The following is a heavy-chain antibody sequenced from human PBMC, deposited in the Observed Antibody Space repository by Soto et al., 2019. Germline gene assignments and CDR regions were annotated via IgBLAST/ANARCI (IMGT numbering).Heavy chain of an antibody. Sequence: DVQLVESGGGLVKPGGSLRLSCAASGFTFSTYNMNWVRQAPGKGLEWVSSIPISTSYIFYADSVKGRFTISRDNAKNSLYLQMNSLRAEDTAVYYCARDFGGILRFGESWGQGTLVTVSS. CDR3: ARDFGGILRFGES. CDR1: GFTFSTYN. D-gene: IGHD3-10*01. J-gene: IGHJ5*02. CDR2: IPISTSYI. V-gene: IGHV3-21*01.